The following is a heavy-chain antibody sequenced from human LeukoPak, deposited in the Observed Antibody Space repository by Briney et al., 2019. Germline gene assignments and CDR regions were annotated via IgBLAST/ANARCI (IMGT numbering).Heavy chain of an antibody. CDR1: GFTFNSYA. CDR3: ARVSKPGWFDYYYMDV. J-gene: IGHJ6*03. V-gene: IGHV3-30*04. Sequence: GGSLRLSCAASGFTFNSYAMKWVRQAPGKGLEWLAVVLSDGSDQYYVDSVQGRFTVSRDNSKNTLYLQMDNLRFEDTAVYYCARVSKPGWFDYYYMDVWGKGTTVIVSS. D-gene: IGHD3-10*01. CDR2: VLSDGSDQ.